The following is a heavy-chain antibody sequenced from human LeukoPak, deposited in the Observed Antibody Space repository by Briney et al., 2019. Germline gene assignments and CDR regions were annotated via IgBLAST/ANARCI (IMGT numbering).Heavy chain of an antibody. CDR2: IRSKAYGGTT. D-gene: IGHD4-17*01. V-gene: IGHV3-49*03. CDR3: TRYGDYDWMDY. Sequence: PGRSLRLSCTASGFTFGDCAMSWFRQAPGKGLEWVGFIRSKAYGGTTEYAASVKGRFTISRDDSKSIAYLQMNSLETEDTAVYYCTRYGDYDWMDYWGQGTLVTVSS. J-gene: IGHJ4*02. CDR1: GFTFGDCA.